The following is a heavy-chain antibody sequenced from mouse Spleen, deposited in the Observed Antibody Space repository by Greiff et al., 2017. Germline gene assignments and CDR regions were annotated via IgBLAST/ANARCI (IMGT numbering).Heavy chain of an antibody. CDR1: GYTFTSYT. Sequence: QVQLKESGAELARPGASVKMSCKASGYTFTSYTMHWVKQRPGQGLEWIGYINPSSGYTNYNQKFKDKATLTADKSSSTAYMQLSSLTSEDSAVYYCARNYGSSPYYAMDYWGQGTSVTVSS. CDR2: INPSSGYT. D-gene: IGHD1-1*01. V-gene: IGHV1-4*01. CDR3: ARNYGSSPYYAMDY. J-gene: IGHJ4*01.